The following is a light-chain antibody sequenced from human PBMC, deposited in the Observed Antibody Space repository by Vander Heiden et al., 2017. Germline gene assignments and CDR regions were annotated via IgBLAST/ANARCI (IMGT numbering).Light chain of an antibody. CDR1: QSLLHSNGYNY. Sequence: DIVMTQSPLSLPVTPGEPASISCRSSQSLLHSNGYNYLDWYLQKPGQSPQLLIYWGSNRASGVPDRFSGSGSGTDFTLKISRGEAEDVGVYYDRQDLQTHTFGGGTKVEIK. CDR3: RQDLQTHT. CDR2: WGS. J-gene: IGKJ4*01. V-gene: IGKV2-28*01.